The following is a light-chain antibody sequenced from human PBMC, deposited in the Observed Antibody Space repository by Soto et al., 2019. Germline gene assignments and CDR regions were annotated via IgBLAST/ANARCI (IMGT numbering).Light chain of an antibody. J-gene: IGKJ5*01. CDR2: DAS. CDR1: QSVSSY. V-gene: IGKV3-11*01. Sequence: EIVLTQPPATLSLSPGERATLSCRPSQSVSSYLAWYQQKPGQAPRLLIYDASNRATGIPARFSGSGSGTDFTLTISRLEPEDFAVYYCQQHGTSPITFGQGTRLEIK. CDR3: QQHGTSPIT.